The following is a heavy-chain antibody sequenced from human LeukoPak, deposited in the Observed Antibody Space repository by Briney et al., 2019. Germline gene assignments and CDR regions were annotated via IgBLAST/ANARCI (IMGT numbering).Heavy chain of an antibody. J-gene: IGHJ4*02. CDR1: GFTFSSYW. V-gene: IGHV3-74*01. CDR2: INSDGSGT. Sequence: GGSLRLSCAASGFTFSSYWMHWVRQVPGKGLVWVSRINSDGSGTRYAGSVKGRFTISRDNAKNTLFLQMNSLRVEDTAVYYCAGDNRGGDYWGQGTLVTVSS. D-gene: IGHD3-16*01. CDR3: AGDNRGGDY.